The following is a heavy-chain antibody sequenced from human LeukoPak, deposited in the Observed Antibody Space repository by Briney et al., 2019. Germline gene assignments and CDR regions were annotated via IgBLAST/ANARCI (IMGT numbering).Heavy chain of an antibody. CDR1: GFTFSSYT. Sequence: PGGSLRLSCAASGFTFSSYTMNWVRQAPGKGLEWVSSISTGSSYIYYANSVKGRFTISRDNAKNSLYLQMNSLRAGDTVVYYCARDRLGVEMSTINRFDYWGQGTLVTVSS. J-gene: IGHJ4*02. D-gene: IGHD5-24*01. CDR3: ARDRLGVEMSTINRFDY. V-gene: IGHV3-21*01. CDR2: ISTGSSYI.